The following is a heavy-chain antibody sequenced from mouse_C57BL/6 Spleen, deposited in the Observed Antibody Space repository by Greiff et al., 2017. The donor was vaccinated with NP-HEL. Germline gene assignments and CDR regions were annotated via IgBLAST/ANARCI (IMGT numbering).Heavy chain of an antibody. J-gene: IGHJ4*01. CDR3: ARLGPYAMDY. CDR1: GYTFTDYN. D-gene: IGHD4-1*01. V-gene: IGHV1-22*01. CDR2: INPNNGGT. Sequence: EVQLQQSGPELVKPGASVKMSCKASGYTFTDYNMHWVKQSHGKSLEWIGSINPNNGGTSYNQKFKGKATLTGNKSSSTAYMELRSLTSEDSAVYYWARLGPYAMDYWGQRTSVTVSS.